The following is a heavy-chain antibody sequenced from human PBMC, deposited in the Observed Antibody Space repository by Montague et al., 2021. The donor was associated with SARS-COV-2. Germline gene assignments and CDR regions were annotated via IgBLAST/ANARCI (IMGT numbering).Heavy chain of an antibody. D-gene: IGHD3-22*01. J-gene: IGHJ4*02. V-gene: IGHV4-61*01. CDR3: ARTRCESRGYYIPPFDD. Sequence: SETLSLTCTVSGGSVSSGTYFWNWIRQPPGKGLEWIGYNYYSGSTYYNPSLKSRVTISVDKSKNQFSLKLTSVTAADTAVYYCARTRCESRGYYIPPFDDWGQGTLVTVSS. CDR1: GGSVSSGTYF. CDR2: NYYSGST.